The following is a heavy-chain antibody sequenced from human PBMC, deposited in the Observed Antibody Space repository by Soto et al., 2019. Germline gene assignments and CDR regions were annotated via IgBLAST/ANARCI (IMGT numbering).Heavy chain of an antibody. J-gene: IGHJ3*02. D-gene: IGHD2-2*01. CDR2: TSVDGNKR. Sequence: QVQLVESGGGVVQPGRSLRLSCEVSGFTFIRYAMHWVRQAPGKGLEWVAVTSVDGNKRYYADSVKGRFTISRDNSKNTLYLHMTSLRSEDTAVYYCARDGPPDIVVVPTAIGAFDMWGQGTMVTVSS. CDR1: GFTFIRYA. CDR3: ARDGPPDIVVVPTAIGAFDM. V-gene: IGHV3-30-3*01.